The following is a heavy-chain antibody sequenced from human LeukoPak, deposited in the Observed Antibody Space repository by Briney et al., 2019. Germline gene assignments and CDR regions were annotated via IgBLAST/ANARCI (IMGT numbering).Heavy chain of an antibody. CDR3: ARNPSGYHFDY. CDR1: GYTFTSNW. CDR2: IYPGDSET. Sequence: PGGSLKISCKGSGYTFTSNWIGWVRQMPGKGLEWMGIIYPGDSETRYSPSFQGQVTMSADKSISTAYLQWSSLKASDTAMYYCARNPSGYHFDYWGQGTLVTVSS. J-gene: IGHJ4*02. D-gene: IGHD6-13*01. V-gene: IGHV5-51*01.